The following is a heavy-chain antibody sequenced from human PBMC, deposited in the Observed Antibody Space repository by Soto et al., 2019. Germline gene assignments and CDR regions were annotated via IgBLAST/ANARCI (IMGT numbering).Heavy chain of an antibody. CDR3: ATDYDILTGSDY. V-gene: IGHV1-8*01. J-gene: IGHJ4*02. Sequence: ASVKVSCKASGYTFTSYDINWVRQATGQGLEWMGWMNHNSGNTGYAQKFQGRVTMTRNTSISTAYMELSSLRSEDTAVYYCATDYDILTGSDYWGQGTLVTVSS. CDR1: GYTFTSYD. D-gene: IGHD3-9*01. CDR2: MNHNSGNT.